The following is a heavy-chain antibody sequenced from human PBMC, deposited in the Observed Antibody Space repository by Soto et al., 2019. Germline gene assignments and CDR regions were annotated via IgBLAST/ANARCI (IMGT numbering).Heavy chain of an antibody. J-gene: IGHJ6*02. Sequence: HPWGSTRISCAASGFTVCSYGMDWVRQAPGKGLEWVAVISYDGSNKYYADSVKGRFTISRDNSKNTLYLQMNSLRAEDTAVYYCAKDRKHWGSGSYYIYYYYGMDVWGQGTTVTVSS. CDR3: AKDRKHWGSGSYYIYYYYGMDV. V-gene: IGHV3-30*18. D-gene: IGHD3-10*01. CDR1: GFTVCSYG. CDR2: ISYDGSNK.